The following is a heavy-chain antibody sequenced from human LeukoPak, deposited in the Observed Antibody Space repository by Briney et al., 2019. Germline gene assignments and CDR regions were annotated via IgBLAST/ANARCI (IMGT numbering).Heavy chain of an antibody. D-gene: IGHD3-10*01. Sequence: GGSLRLSWAASGFTFGSYAISWVRHAPGEGLEWDSAISSRGGSTYYADSVKGRFTICRDNSKNTLYLQMNSLRAEVTAVYYCATQFRWFGELLYPVPPYWGQGTLVTVSS. V-gene: IGHV3-23*01. CDR1: GFTFGSYA. CDR2: ISSRGGST. J-gene: IGHJ4*02. CDR3: ATQFRWFGELLYPVPPY.